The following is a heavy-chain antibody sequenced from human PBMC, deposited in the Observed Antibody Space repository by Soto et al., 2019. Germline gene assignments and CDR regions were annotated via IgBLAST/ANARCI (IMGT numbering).Heavy chain of an antibody. CDR3: ARGTSWQLPFDY. D-gene: IGHD6-13*01. J-gene: IGHJ4*02. Sequence: PSETLSLTCTVSGGSVNTAPYHWSWIRQSPRNGLEWIGNIYYTGSTNYNPSFESRVAISLDTSKNQFSLKVSSVTAADTAVYYCARGTSWQLPFDYWGQGTLVTVSS. CDR2: IYYTGST. V-gene: IGHV4-61*01. CDR1: GGSVNTAPYH.